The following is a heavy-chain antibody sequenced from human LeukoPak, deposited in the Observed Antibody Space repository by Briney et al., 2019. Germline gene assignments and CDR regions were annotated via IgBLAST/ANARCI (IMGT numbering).Heavy chain of an antibody. V-gene: IGHV4-59*01. Sequence: SETLSLTCTVSGGSISSYYWSWIRQPPGKGLEWIGYIYYSGSTNYNPSLKSRVTISVDTSKNQFSLKLSSVTAADTAVYYCARDYGDSSGWRPFDYWGQGTLVTASS. D-gene: IGHD6-19*01. J-gene: IGHJ4*02. CDR2: IYYSGST. CDR3: ARDYGDSSGWRPFDY. CDR1: GGSISSYY.